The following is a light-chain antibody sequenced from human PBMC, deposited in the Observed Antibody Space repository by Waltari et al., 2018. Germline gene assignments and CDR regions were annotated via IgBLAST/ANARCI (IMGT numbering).Light chain of an antibody. CDR3: QQYGSSRVT. V-gene: IGKV3-20*01. CDR2: GAS. J-gene: IGKJ3*01. CDR1: ESVSSSY. Sequence: EIXXXQXXGTXSLSPGERATLXWRASESVSSSYFAWYQQKPGQAPRLLIYGASSRATGIPDRFSGSGSGTDFTLIISRLEPEDFAVYYCQQYGSSRVTFGPGTKEDIK.